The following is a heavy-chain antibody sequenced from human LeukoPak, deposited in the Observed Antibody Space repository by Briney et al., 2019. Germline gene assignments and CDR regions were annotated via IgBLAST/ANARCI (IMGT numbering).Heavy chain of an antibody. Sequence: SQTLSLTCTVSGGSISSGDYYWSCIRHPPGKGLEWIGYIYYSGSTYYNPSLKTRVTISVDTSKNQFSLNLSSVTAEHTAVYYCARGYCSSTSCYPANDAFDIWGQGTMVTVSS. CDR2: IYYSGST. CDR1: GGSISSGDYY. V-gene: IGHV4-30-4*08. J-gene: IGHJ3*02. CDR3: ARGYCSSTSCYPANDAFDI. D-gene: IGHD2-2*01.